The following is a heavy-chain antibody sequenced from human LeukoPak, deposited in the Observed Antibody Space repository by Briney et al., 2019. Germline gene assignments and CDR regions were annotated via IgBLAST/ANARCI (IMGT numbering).Heavy chain of an antibody. D-gene: IGHD1-26*01. Sequence: GGSLRLSCGASGFIFSTHGMHWVRQAPGKRLEWVAVISYDGKTEYYADSVRGRFTISRDNSKNTVYLQVNSLRAEDTAVYYCAKVGRGYPTSWWYFDVWGRGTLVTVSS. CDR3: AKVGRGYPTSWWYFDV. CDR1: GFIFSTHG. V-gene: IGHV3-30*18. J-gene: IGHJ2*01. CDR2: ISYDGKTE.